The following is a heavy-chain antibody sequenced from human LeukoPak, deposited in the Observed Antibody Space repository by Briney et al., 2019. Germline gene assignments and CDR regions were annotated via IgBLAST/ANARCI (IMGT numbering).Heavy chain of an antibody. J-gene: IGHJ4*02. V-gene: IGHV3-15*01. CDR2: IKTTGDGGAI. CDR1: GFTCRNAW. D-gene: IGHD5-24*01. Sequence: GGSLRLXCAASGFTCRNAWMSWVRQAPGKGLESVGRIKTTGDGGAIDYAAPVRGRFVISRDDSKNTMYLQMNSLKSEDTAVYYCRRDGFGSLDWGQGTLVTVSA. CDR3: RRDGFGSLD.